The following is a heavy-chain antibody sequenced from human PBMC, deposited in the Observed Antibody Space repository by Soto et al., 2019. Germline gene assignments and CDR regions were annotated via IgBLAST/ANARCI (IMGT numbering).Heavy chain of an antibody. V-gene: IGHV3-23*01. CDR1: GFTFSSYA. D-gene: IGHD6-6*01. CDR2: ISGSGGST. J-gene: IGHJ4*02. CDR3: AKDAGYSSSPYVDY. Sequence: EVQLLESGGGLVQPGGSLRLSCAASGFTFSSYAMSWVRQAPGKGLEWVSAISGSGGSTYYADSVKGRFTISRDNSKSTLYLQMNNLRAEDTAVDDCAKDAGYSSSPYVDYWGQGTLVTVSS.